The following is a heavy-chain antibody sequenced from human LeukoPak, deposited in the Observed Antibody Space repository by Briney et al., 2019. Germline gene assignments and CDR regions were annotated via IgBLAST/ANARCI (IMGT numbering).Heavy chain of an antibody. CDR1: EFTFSSYW. CDR2: ISGDGSST. J-gene: IGHJ5*02. V-gene: IGHV3-74*03. Sequence: PGRSLRLSCAASEFTFSSYWMHWVRQAPGEGLVWVSRISGDGSSTTYADSVKGRFIISRDNSKNTLYLQMDCLRAEDTAVYYCTRRGDATRWYDPWGQGTLVTVSS. CDR3: TRRGDATRWYDP. D-gene: IGHD2-15*01.